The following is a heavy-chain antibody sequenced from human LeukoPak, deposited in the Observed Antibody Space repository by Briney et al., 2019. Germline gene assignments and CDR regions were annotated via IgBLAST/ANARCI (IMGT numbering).Heavy chain of an antibody. CDR2: IYSGGGT. D-gene: IGHD3-10*01. CDR1: GDSISSYY. J-gene: IGHJ4*02. Sequence: SETLSLTCTVSGDSISSYYLSWIRQPPGKGLEWIGHIYSGGGTNYNPSLKSRVTMSVGSSKSQLSLRLSSVTAADTAVYYCARLSSGGRDFWGQGTLVTVSS. CDR3: ARLSSGGRDF. V-gene: IGHV4-4*09.